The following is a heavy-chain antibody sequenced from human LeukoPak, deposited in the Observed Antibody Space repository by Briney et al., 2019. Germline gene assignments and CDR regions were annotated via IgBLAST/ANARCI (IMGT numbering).Heavy chain of an antibody. V-gene: IGHV4-59*01. D-gene: IGHD3-10*01. CDR3: ARIVRGVISPDDAFDI. CDR1: GGSISSYY. CDR2: IYYSGST. Sequence: ETLSLTCTVSGGSISSYYWSWIRQPPGKGLEWMGYIYYSGSTNYNPALKSRVTISVDTSKNQFSLKLSSVTAADTAVYYCARIVRGVISPDDAFDIWGQGTMVTVSS. J-gene: IGHJ3*02.